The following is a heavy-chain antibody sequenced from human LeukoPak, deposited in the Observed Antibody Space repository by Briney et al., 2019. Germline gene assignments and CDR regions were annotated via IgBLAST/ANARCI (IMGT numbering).Heavy chain of an antibody. CDR1: GFTFSSYW. V-gene: IGHV3-74*01. Sequence: GGSLRLSCSPSGFTFSSYWMHWVRQAPGKGLVWVSRINTDGSTITHADSVKGRFTISRDNAKSTLYLQMNSLTVEDTAVYYCARAGSYRFDYWGQGTLVTVSS. J-gene: IGHJ4*02. CDR3: ARAGSYRFDY. CDR2: INTDGSTI. D-gene: IGHD1-26*01.